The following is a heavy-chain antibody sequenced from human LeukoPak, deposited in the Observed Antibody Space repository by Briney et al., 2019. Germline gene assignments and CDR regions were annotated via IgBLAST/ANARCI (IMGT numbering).Heavy chain of an antibody. V-gene: IGHV3-23*01. J-gene: IGHJ4*02. D-gene: IGHD3-16*01. Sequence: PGGSLRLSCAASGFTFSSYTMTWVRQAPGKGLEWVSGISGSGDSTYYADSVKGRFTVSRDNPKNTLYLQMNSLRAEDTALYYCAKGGLRGGTYNDDFWGQGTLVTVSS. CDR1: GFTFSSYT. CDR2: ISGSGDST. CDR3: AKGGLRGGTYNDDF.